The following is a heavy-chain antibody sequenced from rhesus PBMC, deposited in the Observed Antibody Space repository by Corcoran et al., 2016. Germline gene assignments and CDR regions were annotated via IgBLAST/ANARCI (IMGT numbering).Heavy chain of an antibody. CDR3: ARDRLEQRGFYYGLDS. V-gene: IGHV1S2*01. Sequence: QVQLVQSGAEVKKPGSSVKVSCKASGYTFTDYYMHWVRQAPRQGLEWMGWIKPYNSNTKYAQKFQGRVTMTRDTSTSTADMELSSLRSEDTAVYYCARDRLEQRGFYYGLDSWGQGVVVTVSS. J-gene: IGHJ6*01. CDR1: GYTFTDYY. CDR2: IKPYNSNT. D-gene: IGHD1-20*01.